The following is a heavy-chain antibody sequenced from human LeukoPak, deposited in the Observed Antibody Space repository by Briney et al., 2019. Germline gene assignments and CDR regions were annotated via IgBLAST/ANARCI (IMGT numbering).Heavy chain of an antibody. CDR3: ARDFCRSGGSCLDY. Sequence: ASVKVSCKASGGTFSSYAISWVRQAPGQGLEWMGIINPSGGSTSYAQKFQGRVTMTRDTSTSTVYMELSSLRSEDTAVYYCARDFCRSGGSCLDYWGRGTLVTVSS. J-gene: IGHJ4*02. CDR2: INPSGGST. CDR1: GGTFSSYA. V-gene: IGHV1-46*01. D-gene: IGHD2-15*01.